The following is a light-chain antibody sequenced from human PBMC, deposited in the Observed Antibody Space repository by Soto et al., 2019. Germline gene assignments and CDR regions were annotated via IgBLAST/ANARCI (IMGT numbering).Light chain of an antibody. J-gene: IGKJ2*01. Sequence: DIQMTQSPSSLSASVGDRVTITCRTSQNINVYLSWYQQKPGKAPNLLIYAASSLQSGVPSRFSGSGSGRDFTLTISSLLPEDFATYFCQESHTSGAFGQGTKLE. CDR3: QESHTSGA. V-gene: IGKV1-39*01. CDR2: AAS. CDR1: QNINVY.